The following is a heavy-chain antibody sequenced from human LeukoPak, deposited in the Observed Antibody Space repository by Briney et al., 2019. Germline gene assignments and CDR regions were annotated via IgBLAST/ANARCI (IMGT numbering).Heavy chain of an antibody. CDR2: ISYDGSNK. J-gene: IGHJ4*02. D-gene: IGHD6-19*01. CDR1: GFTFSSYA. CDR3: AKDGSTVAGPSGFDY. V-gene: IGHV3-30*18. Sequence: GGSLRLSCAASGFTFSSYAMSWVRQAPGKGLEWVAVISYDGSNKYYADSVKGRFTISRDNSKNTLYLQMNSLRAEDTAVYYCAKDGSTVAGPSGFDYWGQGTLVTVSS.